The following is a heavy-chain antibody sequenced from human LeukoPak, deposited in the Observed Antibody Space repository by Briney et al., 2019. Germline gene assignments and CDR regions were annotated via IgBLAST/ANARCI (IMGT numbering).Heavy chain of an antibody. Sequence: KPSETLSLTCTVSGGSISSYYWSWIRQPPGKGLEWIGEINHSGSTNYNPSLKSRVTISVDTSKNQFSLKLSSVTAADTAVYYCASLAVVGATTPAYFDYWGQGTLVTVSS. CDR2: INHSGST. CDR1: GGSISSYY. V-gene: IGHV4-34*01. CDR3: ASLAVVGATTPAYFDY. D-gene: IGHD1-26*01. J-gene: IGHJ4*02.